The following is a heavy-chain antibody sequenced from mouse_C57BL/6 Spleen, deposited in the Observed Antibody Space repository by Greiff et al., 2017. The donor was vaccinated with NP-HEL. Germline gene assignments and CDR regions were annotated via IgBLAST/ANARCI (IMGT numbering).Heavy chain of an antibody. CDR2: ISAGGSYT. CDR3: ARGGKAVFDY. CDR1: GFTFSSYA. D-gene: IGHD1-1*02. Sequence: EVKLMESGGGLVKPGGSLKLSCAASGFTFSSYAMSWVRQTPEKRLEWVATISAGGSYTYYPDNVKGRFTISRDNAKNNLYLQMSHLKSEDTAMYYCARGGKAVFDYWGQGTTLTVSS. J-gene: IGHJ2*01. V-gene: IGHV5-4*03.